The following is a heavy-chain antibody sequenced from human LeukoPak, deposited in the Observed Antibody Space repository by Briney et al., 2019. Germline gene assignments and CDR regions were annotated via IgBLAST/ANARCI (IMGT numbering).Heavy chain of an antibody. CDR1: GFTFSTEA. V-gene: IGHV3-23*01. CDR3: AKKLGFIPQFDY. D-gene: IGHD6-13*01. J-gene: IGHJ4*02. Sequence: GGSLRLSCEVSGFTFSTEAMTWVRQAPGKGLEWVSSISDSSRTTYYADSVQGRFTISRDNSRYTVYLQMNSLRVEDTAFYYCAKKLGFIPQFDYWSQGTLVAVSS. CDR2: ISDSSRTT.